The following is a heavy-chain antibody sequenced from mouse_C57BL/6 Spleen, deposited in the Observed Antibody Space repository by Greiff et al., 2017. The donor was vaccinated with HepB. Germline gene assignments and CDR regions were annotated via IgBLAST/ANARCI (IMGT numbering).Heavy chain of an antibody. CDR3: ARYREGDGWFAY. J-gene: IGHJ3*01. Sequence: EVMLVESGGGLVQPGGSLSLSCAASGFTFTDYYMSWVRQPPGKALEWLGFIRNKANGYTTEYSASVKGRFTISRDNSKSILYLQMNALRAEDSATYYCARYREGDGWFAYWGQGTLVTVSA. CDR2: IRNKANGYTT. V-gene: IGHV7-3*01. D-gene: IGHD2-3*01. CDR1: GFTFTDYY.